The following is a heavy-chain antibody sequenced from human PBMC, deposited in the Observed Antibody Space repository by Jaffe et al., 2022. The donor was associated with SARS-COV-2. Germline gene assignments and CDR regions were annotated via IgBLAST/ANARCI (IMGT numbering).Heavy chain of an antibody. Sequence: EVQLVESGGGLVQPGGSLRLSCAASGFTFSSYAMSWVRQTPDKGLEWVSGISANGYSTYYADSVKGRFTISRDNSKNTLYLQVNSLRAEDTAVYYCAREERVQFLTMIVVVTDWYFDLWGRGTLVTVSS. D-gene: IGHD3-22*01. V-gene: IGHV3-23*04. CDR3: AREERVQFLTMIVVVTDWYFDL. J-gene: IGHJ2*01. CDR2: ISANGYST. CDR1: GFTFSSYA.